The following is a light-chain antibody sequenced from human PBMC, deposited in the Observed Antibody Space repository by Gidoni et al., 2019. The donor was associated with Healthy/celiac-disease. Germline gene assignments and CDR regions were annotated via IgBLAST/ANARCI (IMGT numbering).Light chain of an antibody. Sequence: DIQMTQSPSSLSASVGDRVTIPCRASQSIISYLTWYQQKPGKAPKLLIYAASSLQSGVPSRFSGSGSGTDFTLTISSLQPEDFATYYCQQSYSSITFGQGTRLEIK. CDR1: QSIISY. CDR2: AAS. J-gene: IGKJ5*01. CDR3: QQSYSSIT. V-gene: IGKV1-39*01.